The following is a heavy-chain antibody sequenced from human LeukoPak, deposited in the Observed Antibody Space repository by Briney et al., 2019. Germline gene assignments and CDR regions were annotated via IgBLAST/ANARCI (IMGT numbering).Heavy chain of an antibody. CDR2: IDWDDDK. V-gene: IGHV2-70*04. J-gene: IGHJ4*02. CDR3: ARSIAVAGYYFDY. CDR1: GFSLSTAKMR. D-gene: IGHD6-19*01. Sequence: SGPTLLNPTPTLTLTCTFSGFSLSTAKMRVSWIRQPPGKALEWLSLIDWDDDKFYSTSLETRLTISKDTSKNQVVLTMTNMDPVDTATYYCARSIAVAGYYFDYGGQGTLDTVS.